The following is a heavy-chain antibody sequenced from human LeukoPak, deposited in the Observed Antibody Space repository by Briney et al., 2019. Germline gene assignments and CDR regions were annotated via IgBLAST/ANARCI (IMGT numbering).Heavy chain of an antibody. CDR3: ARDLLGLGLAAAGTENWLDP. CDR1: GGTFSSYA. V-gene: IGHV1-69*05. Sequence: SVKVSCKASGGTFSSYAISWVRQAPRQGLEWMGRIIPIFGTANYAQKFQGRVTITTDESTSTAYMELSSLRSEDTAVYYCARDLLGLGLAAAGTENWLDPWGQGTLVTVSS. J-gene: IGHJ5*02. CDR2: IIPIFGTA. D-gene: IGHD6-13*01.